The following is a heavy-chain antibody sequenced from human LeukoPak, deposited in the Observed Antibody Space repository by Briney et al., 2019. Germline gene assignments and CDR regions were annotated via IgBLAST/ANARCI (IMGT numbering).Heavy chain of an antibody. CDR3: ARAVQIYKKDY. V-gene: IGHV3-64*04. J-gene: IGHJ4*02. CDR1: GFPFSSYA. Sequence: GGSLRLSCSASGFPFSSYAMHWVRQAPGKGLEYVSAISDSGGSTYYADSVKGRFTISRDNSKNTLYLQMNSLRAEDTAVYYCARAVQIYKKDYWGQGTLVTVSS. D-gene: IGHD1-1*01. CDR2: ISDSGGST.